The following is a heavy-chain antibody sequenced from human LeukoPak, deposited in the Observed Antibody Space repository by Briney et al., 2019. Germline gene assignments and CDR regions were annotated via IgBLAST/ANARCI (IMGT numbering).Heavy chain of an antibody. CDR1: GFTFSSYS. J-gene: IGHJ5*02. D-gene: IGHD2-15*01. CDR2: ISSSSSTI. V-gene: IGHV3-48*01. CDR3: ARVGEGQLELPIPLHWFDP. Sequence: GGSLRLSCAASGFTFSSYSMNWVRQAPGKGLEWVSYISSSSSTIYYADSVKGRFTISRDNAKNSLYLQMNSLRAEDTAVYYCARVGEGQLELPIPLHWFDPWGQGTLVTVSS.